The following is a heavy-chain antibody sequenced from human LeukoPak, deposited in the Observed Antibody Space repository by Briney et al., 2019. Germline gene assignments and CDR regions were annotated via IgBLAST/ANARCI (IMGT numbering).Heavy chain of an antibody. V-gene: IGHV1-69*04. CDR2: IIPILGIA. D-gene: IGHD6-19*01. CDR3: ARDQAIAVAPDY. Sequence: SVKVSCKASGGTFSSYAIIWVRQAPGQGLEWMGRIIPILGIANYAQKFQGRVTITADKSTSTAYMELSSLRSEDTAVYYCARDQAIAVAPDYWGQGTLVTVSS. J-gene: IGHJ4*02. CDR1: GGTFSSYA.